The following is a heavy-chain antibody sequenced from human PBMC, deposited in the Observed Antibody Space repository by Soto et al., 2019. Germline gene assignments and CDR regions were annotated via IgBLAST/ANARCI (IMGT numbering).Heavy chain of an antibody. V-gene: IGHV3-30*18. CDR1: GFTFSNNG. J-gene: IGHJ4*02. CDR2: ISYDGSNK. Sequence: PGGSLRLSCAASGFTFSNNGMHWVRQAPGKGLEWVAVISYDGSNKYYADSVKGRFTISRDNSKNTLYLQMNSLRAEDTAVYYCAKDGGLDPFPQYWGQGTLVTVSS. CDR3: AKDGGLDPFPQY. D-gene: IGHD3-16*01.